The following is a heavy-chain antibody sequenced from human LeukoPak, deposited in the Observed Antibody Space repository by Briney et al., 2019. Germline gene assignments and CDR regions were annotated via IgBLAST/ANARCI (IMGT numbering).Heavy chain of an antibody. CDR1: GGSISSYY. D-gene: IGHD3-22*01. CDR3: ARAMMVGGYNCFDP. V-gene: IGHV4-59*01. J-gene: IGHJ5*02. Sequence: SETLSLTCTVSGGSISSYYWSWIRQPPGKGLEWIGYIYYSGSTNYNPSLKSRVTISVDTSKNQFSLKLSSVTAADTAVYYGARAMMVGGYNCFDPWGQGTLVTVSS. CDR2: IYYSGST.